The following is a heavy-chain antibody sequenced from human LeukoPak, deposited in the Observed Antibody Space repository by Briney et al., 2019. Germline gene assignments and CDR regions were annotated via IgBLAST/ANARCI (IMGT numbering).Heavy chain of an antibody. J-gene: IGHJ5*02. CDR2: IYYSGNT. CDR1: GGSISSSGSY. D-gene: IGHD6-6*01. V-gene: IGHV4-39*07. Sequence: SETLSLTCTVSGGSISSSGSYWGWIRQPPGKGLEWIGSIYYSGNTYNPSLKSRVTISVDTSKNQFSLNLTSVTAADTAVYYCARVMAARREDLNWFDPSGQGTLVTVSS. CDR3: ARVMAARREDLNWFDP.